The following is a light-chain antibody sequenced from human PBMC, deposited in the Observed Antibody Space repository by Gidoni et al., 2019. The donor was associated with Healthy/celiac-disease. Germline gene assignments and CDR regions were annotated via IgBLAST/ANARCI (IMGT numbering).Light chain of an antibody. J-gene: IGKJ2*01. V-gene: IGKV4-1*01. CDR3: QQYYMTPYT. Sequence: LAVSLGERATINCKSSQSVLYSSNNKNYLAWYQQKPGQPPKLLIYWASTRESGVPDRFSGSGSGTDFTLTISSLQEEDVAVYYGQQYYMTPYTSGHGTKLEIK. CDR2: WAS. CDR1: QSVLYSSNNKNY.